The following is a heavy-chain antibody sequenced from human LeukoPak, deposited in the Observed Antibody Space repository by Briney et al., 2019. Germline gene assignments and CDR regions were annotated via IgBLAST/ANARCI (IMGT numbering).Heavy chain of an antibody. V-gene: IGHV4-39*01. CDR2: IYYSGST. CDR1: GGSISSTTSY. CDR3: ARHRGTVVAATIDY. Sequence: SETLSLTCTVSGGSISSTTSYWGWIRQPPGKGLEWIGSIYYSGSTYYNPSLKSRVTISVDTSKNQFSLKLSSVTAADTAVYYCARHRGTVVAATIDYWGQGTLVTVSS. J-gene: IGHJ4*02. D-gene: IGHD2-15*01.